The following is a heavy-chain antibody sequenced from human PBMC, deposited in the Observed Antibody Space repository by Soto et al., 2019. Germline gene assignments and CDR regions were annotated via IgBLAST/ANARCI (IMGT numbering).Heavy chain of an antibody. Sequence: GESLKISCKGSGYSFTSYWISWVRQMPGKGLEWMGRIDPSDSYTNYSPSFQGHVTISADKSISTAYLQWSSLKASDTAIYYCARLKGNYGDYYYYGMDVWGQGTTVTVSS. CDR1: GYSFTSYW. CDR2: IDPSDSYT. D-gene: IGHD4-4*01. CDR3: ARLKGNYGDYYYYGMDV. J-gene: IGHJ6*02. V-gene: IGHV5-10-1*01.